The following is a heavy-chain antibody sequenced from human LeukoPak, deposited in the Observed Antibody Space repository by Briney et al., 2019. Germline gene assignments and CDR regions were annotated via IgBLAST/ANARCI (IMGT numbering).Heavy chain of an antibody. J-gene: IGHJ6*02. V-gene: IGHV1-46*01. D-gene: IGHD3-3*01. CDR2: INPSGGST. CDR3: ARDPDANYDFWSGYYPRYGMDV. Sequence: ASVKVSCKASGSTFTSYYMHWVRQAPGQGLEWMGIINPSGGSTSYAQKFQGRVTMTRDTPTSTVYMELSSLRSEDTAVYYCARDPDANYDFWSGYYPRYGMDVWGQGTTVTVSS. CDR1: GSTFTSYY.